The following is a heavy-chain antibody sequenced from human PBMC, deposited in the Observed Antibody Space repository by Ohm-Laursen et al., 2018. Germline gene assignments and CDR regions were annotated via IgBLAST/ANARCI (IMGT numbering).Heavy chain of an antibody. Sequence: TLSLTCAVYGGSFRGYYWSWIRQPPGKGLEWIGEINYSGSTNYNPSLKSRVTISVDTSKNQFSLNLSSVTAADTAVYYCARCGRIAARQRGYYGMDVWGQGTTVTVSS. CDR3: ARCGRIAARQRGYYGMDV. J-gene: IGHJ6*02. D-gene: IGHD6-6*01. CDR1: GGSFRGYY. CDR2: INYSGST. V-gene: IGHV4-34*01.